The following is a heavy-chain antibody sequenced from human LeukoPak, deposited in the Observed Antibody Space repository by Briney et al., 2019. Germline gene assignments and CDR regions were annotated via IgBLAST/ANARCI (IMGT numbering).Heavy chain of an antibody. V-gene: IGHV3-7*01. D-gene: IGHD6-19*01. J-gene: IGHJ4*02. Sequence: GGSLRLSCAGSGFTFSNYWMSWVRQAPGKGLEWVDNIKQDGREIYYLDSVKGRFTVSRDNAKSSLYLQMTSLRAEDTAVYYCVRYRDNSGPYDYWGQGTLVTVSS. CDR1: GFTFSNYW. CDR2: IKQDGREI. CDR3: VRYRDNSGPYDY.